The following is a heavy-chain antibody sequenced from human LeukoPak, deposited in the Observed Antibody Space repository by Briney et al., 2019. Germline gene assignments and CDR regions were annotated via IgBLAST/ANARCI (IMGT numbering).Heavy chain of an antibody. D-gene: IGHD3-10*01. V-gene: IGHV4-31*03. CDR3: ARVVPVLLWFGDGDNWFDP. J-gene: IGHJ5*02. CDR2: IYYSGST. Sequence: SETLSLTCTVSGGSISSGGYYWSWIRQHPGKGLERIGYIYYSGSTYYNPSLKSRVTISVDTSKNQFSLKLSSVTAADTAVYYCARVVPVLLWFGDGDNWFDPWGQGTLVTVSS. CDR1: GGSISSGGYY.